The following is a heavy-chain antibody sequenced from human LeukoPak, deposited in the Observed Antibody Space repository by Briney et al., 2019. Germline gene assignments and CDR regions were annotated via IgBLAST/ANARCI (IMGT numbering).Heavy chain of an antibody. V-gene: IGHV3-23*01. CDR1: GFTFGNNV. J-gene: IGHJ4*01. CDR2: VSRSGGSI. CDR3: AKRGAEVGETVAPGDY. D-gene: IGHD1-26*01. Sequence: GGSLRLSCAASGFTFGNNVMSWVRQAPGKGLEWVSSVSRSGGSIYYADSVKGRFTSSRDNSKNTLYLQMNSLRVDDTAVYYCAKRGAEVGETVAPGDYSSQRTLVTLSS.